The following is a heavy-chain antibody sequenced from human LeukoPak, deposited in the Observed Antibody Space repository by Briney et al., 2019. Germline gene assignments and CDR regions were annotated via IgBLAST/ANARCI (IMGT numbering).Heavy chain of an antibody. CDR3: AKGFSSGSLGGFDY. Sequence: GGSLRLSCAASGLTFSSYAMSWVRQAPGKGLEWVSAISGSGGSTYYADSVKGRFTISRDNSKNTLYLQMNSLRAEDTAVYYCAKGFSSGSLGGFDYWGQGTLVTVSS. CDR1: GLTFSSYA. V-gene: IGHV3-23*01. D-gene: IGHD1-26*01. CDR2: ISGSGGST. J-gene: IGHJ4*02.